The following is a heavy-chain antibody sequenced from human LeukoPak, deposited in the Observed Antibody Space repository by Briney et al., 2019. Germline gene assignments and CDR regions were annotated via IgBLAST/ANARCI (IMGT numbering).Heavy chain of an antibody. CDR2: ISSSSGHI. CDR1: GITFSSYT. J-gene: IGHJ4*02. D-gene: IGHD3-16*01. V-gene: IGHV3-21*01. Sequence: PGGSLRLSCAASGITFSSYTMTWVRRAPGKGLEGVSSISSSSGHIYYADSVKGRCTISRDNATNSLYLQMNSLRADDTAVFYCARDRGGEFDYWGQGTLVTVSS. CDR3: ARDRGGEFDY.